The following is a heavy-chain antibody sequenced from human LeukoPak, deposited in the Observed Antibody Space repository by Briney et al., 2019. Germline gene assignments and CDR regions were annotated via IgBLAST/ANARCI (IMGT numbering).Heavy chain of an antibody. CDR2: INWNGGST. CDR1: GFTFSSYA. J-gene: IGHJ3*02. V-gene: IGHV3-20*04. CDR3: ARGGNSPADAFDI. Sequence: GGSLRLSCAASGFTFSSYAMSWVRQAPGKGLEWVSGINWNGGSTGYADSVKGRFTISRDNAKNSLYLQMNSLRAEDTALYYCARGGNSPADAFDIWGQGTMVTVSS. D-gene: IGHD4-23*01.